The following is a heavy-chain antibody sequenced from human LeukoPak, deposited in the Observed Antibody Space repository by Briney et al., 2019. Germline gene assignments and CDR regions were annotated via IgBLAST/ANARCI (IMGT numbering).Heavy chain of an antibody. CDR2: IYYSGST. CDR3: ARYSHVEAFDI. D-gene: IGHD5-18*01. Sequence: PSETLSLTCTVSGGSISSGGYYGSWIRQHPGKGLEWIGYIYYSGSTYYNPSLKSRVTISVDTSKNQFSLKLSSVTAADTAVYYCARYSHVEAFDIWGQGTMVTVSS. CDR1: GGSISSGGYY. J-gene: IGHJ3*02. V-gene: IGHV4-31*03.